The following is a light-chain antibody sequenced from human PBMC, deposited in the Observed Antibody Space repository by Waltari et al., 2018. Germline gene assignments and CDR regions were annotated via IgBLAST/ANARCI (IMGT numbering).Light chain of an antibody. CDR1: SRDIGAYTY. CDR2: DVN. Sequence: QSAPTQPASVSGYLGQSITISCTGTSRDIGAYTYVSWCQPHPGKAPKVLIFDVNNRPSGVSERFSASKSGNTASLTISGLQAEDEADYYCGSYTSSSTWVFGGGTKVTV. V-gene: IGLV2-14*01. J-gene: IGLJ3*02. CDR3: GSYTSSSTWV.